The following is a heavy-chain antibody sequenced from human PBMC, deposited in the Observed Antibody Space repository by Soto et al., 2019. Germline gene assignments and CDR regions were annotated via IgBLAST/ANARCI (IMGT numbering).Heavy chain of an antibody. CDR3: ARSLRRRPW. Sequence: QVQLQQWGAGLLKPSETLSLTCAVYGGSFSGYYWSWIRQPPGKGLEWIGEINHSGSTNYNPSLKSRVSISVDTSRNQFSLKLSSVTAADTAVYYCARSLRRRPWWGQGTLVTVSS. J-gene: IGHJ4*02. D-gene: IGHD4-17*01. CDR1: GGSFSGYY. CDR2: INHSGST. V-gene: IGHV4-34*01.